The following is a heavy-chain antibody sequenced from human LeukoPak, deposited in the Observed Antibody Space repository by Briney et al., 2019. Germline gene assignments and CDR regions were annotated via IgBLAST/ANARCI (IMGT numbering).Heavy chain of an antibody. V-gene: IGHV3-11*04. Sequence: GGSLRLSCAASGFTFSDYYMSWIRQAPGKGLEWVSYISSSGSTIYYADSVKGRFTISRDNAKNSLYLQMNSLRAEDTAVYYCARRGTHCSGGSCYTYYMDVWGKGTTVTVSS. CDR1: GFTFSDYY. D-gene: IGHD2-15*01. CDR2: ISSSGSTI. J-gene: IGHJ6*03. CDR3: ARRGTHCSGGSCYTYYMDV.